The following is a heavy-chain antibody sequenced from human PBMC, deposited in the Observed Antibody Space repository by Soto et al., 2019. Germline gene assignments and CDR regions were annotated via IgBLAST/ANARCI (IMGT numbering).Heavy chain of an antibody. J-gene: IGHJ6*02. D-gene: IGHD4-4*01. CDR2: ISYDGSNK. CDR1: GFTFSSYA. CDR3: ARGNPLGYYYYYGMDV. Sequence: QVQLVESGGGVVQPGRSLRLSRAASGFTFSSYAMHWVRQAPGKGLEWVAVISYDGSNKYYADSVKGRFTISRDNSKNTLYLQMNSLRAEDTAVYYCARGNPLGYYYYYGMDVWAKGPRSPSP. V-gene: IGHV3-30-3*01.